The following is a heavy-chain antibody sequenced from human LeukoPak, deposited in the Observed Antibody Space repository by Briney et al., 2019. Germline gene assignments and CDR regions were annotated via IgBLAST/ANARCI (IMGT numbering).Heavy chain of an antibody. CDR2: ISSSSSYI. V-gene: IGHV3-21*01. Sequence: GGSLRLSCAASGFTFSSYNMNWVRQAPGKGLEWVSSISSSSSYIYYADSVKGRFTISRDNAKNSLYLQMNSLGAEDTAVYYCMKGTVTPIDYWGQGTLVTVSS. CDR3: MKGTVTPIDY. J-gene: IGHJ4*02. CDR1: GFTFSSYN. D-gene: IGHD4-17*01.